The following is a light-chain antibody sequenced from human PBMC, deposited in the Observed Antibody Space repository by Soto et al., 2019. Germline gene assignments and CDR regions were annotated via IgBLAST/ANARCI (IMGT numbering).Light chain of an antibody. J-gene: IGKJ3*01. Sequence: DIQMTQSPSSLSAFVGDRVTITCRASQSVSDYLNWYQQRPGKAPRLLIYAISSLQSGVPSRSRGSGSDTDFTLTISSLQPEDYATYFCPPSFSSLTFGPRTKVESK. CDR3: PPSFSSLT. CDR2: AIS. V-gene: IGKV1-39*01. CDR1: QSVSDY.